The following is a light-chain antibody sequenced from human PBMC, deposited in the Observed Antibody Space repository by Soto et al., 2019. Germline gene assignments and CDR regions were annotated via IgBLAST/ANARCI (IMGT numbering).Light chain of an antibody. Sequence: QSALAQPASVSGSPGQSITISCTGTSSDVGGYNYVSWYQQHPGKAPKHMIYEVSYRPSGVSHRFSGSKSGNTASLTISGLQAEDEADYYCNSYTSSSTLVFGGGTKVTVL. V-gene: IGLV2-14*01. CDR2: EVS. J-gene: IGLJ3*02. CDR1: SSDVGGYNY. CDR3: NSYTSSSTLV.